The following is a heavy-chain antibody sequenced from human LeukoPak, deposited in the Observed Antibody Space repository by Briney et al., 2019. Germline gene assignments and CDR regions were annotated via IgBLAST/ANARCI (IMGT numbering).Heavy chain of an antibody. J-gene: IGHJ4*02. V-gene: IGHV4-39*07. CDR3: ARVKGFGELLPPNYFDY. Sequence: SETLSLTCTVSGGSISSSSYYWGWIRQPPGKGLEWIGSIYYSGSTYYNPSLKSRVTISVDTSKNQFSLKLSSVTAADTAVYYCARVKGFGELLPPNYFDYWGQGTLVTVSS. CDR2: IYYSGST. D-gene: IGHD3-10*01. CDR1: GGSISSSSYY.